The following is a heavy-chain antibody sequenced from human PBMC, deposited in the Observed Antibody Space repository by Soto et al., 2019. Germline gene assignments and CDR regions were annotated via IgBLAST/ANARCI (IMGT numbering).Heavy chain of an antibody. Sequence: ASVKVSCKASGYTFTGYYMHWVRQAPGQGLEWMGWINPNSGGTNYAQKFQGRVTMTRDTSISTAYMELSRLRSDDTAVYYCARSFFYDSSGYYYFPFDYWGQGTLVTVSS. V-gene: IGHV1-2*02. CDR2: INPNSGGT. J-gene: IGHJ4*02. CDR1: GYTFTGYY. D-gene: IGHD3-22*01. CDR3: ARSFFYDSSGYYYFPFDY.